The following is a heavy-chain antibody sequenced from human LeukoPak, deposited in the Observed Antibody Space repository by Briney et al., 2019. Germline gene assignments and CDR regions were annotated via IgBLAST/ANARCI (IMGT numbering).Heavy chain of an antibody. CDR1: GFTFSSYE. Sequence: GGSLRLSCAASGFTFSSYEMNWVRQAPGKGLEWVSYISSSGSTIYYADSVKGRFTISRDNAKNSLYLQMNSLRAEDTAVYYCARNFYSSGWELTDYFDYWGQGTLVTVSS. D-gene: IGHD6-19*01. CDR3: ARNFYSSGWELTDYFDY. CDR2: ISSSGSTI. J-gene: IGHJ4*02. V-gene: IGHV3-48*03.